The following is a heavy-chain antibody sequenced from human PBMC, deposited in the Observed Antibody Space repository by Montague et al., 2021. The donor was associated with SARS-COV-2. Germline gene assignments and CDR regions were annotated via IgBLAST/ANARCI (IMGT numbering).Heavy chain of an antibody. Sequence: CAISGDSVSSNSATWNWIRQSPSRGLEWLGRTHYRSMWKSDYARXVRSRIAINSDTSKNKFSLQLSSVTPVDTALYYCVRGIEAAGSYDYWDQGTLVTVSS. CDR1: GDSVSSNSAT. CDR3: VRGIEAAGSYDY. J-gene: IGHJ4*02. CDR2: THYRSMWKS. V-gene: IGHV6-1*01. D-gene: IGHD6-13*01.